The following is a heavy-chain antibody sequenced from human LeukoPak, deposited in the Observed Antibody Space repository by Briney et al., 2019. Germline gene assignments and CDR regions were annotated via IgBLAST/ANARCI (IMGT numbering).Heavy chain of an antibody. CDR2: ISYDENNE. D-gene: IGHD3-22*01. J-gene: IGHJ4*02. CDR3: ARDRGDYFAATGYFYGPPDY. Sequence: GGSLRLSCAASGFIFSDFAMHWVRQAPGKGLEWVALISYDENNEFYADSVKGRFTISRDNSKDTLYLQLNSLSVEDTAVYYCARDRGDYFAATGYFYGPPDYWGQGTLVTVSS. V-gene: IGHV3-30*01. CDR1: GFIFSDFA.